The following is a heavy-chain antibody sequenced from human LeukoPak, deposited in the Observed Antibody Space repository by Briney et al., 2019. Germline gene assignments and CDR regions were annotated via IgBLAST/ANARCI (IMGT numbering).Heavy chain of an antibody. V-gene: IGHV1-2*02. J-gene: IGHJ4*02. CDR1: GYTFTVYY. D-gene: IGHD3-16*02. CDR3: ARGFRRLRLGELSLYGG. CDR2: INPNRGGT. Sequence: ASVKVSCKASGYTFTVYYMHWVRQAPGQGLEWMGWINPNRGGTNYAQKFQGRVTMTRDTSISTAYMELSRLRSDDTAVYYCARGFRRLRLGELSLYGGWGQGTLVTVPS.